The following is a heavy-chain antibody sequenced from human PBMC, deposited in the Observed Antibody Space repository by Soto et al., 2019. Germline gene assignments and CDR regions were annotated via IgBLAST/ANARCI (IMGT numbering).Heavy chain of an antibody. D-gene: IGHD2-15*01. CDR2: IKQDGSEK. J-gene: IGHJ5*02. CDR3: ASMTPPELYGSGGRCYSSTCFDT. Sequence: GGSLRLSCAASGFTFSSYWMSWVRQAPGKGLEWVANIKQDGSEKYYVDSVKGRFTISRDNAKNSLYLQMNSLRAEDTAVYYCASMTPPELYGSGGRCYSSTCFDTRGQETL. CDR1: GFTFSSYW. V-gene: IGHV3-7*01.